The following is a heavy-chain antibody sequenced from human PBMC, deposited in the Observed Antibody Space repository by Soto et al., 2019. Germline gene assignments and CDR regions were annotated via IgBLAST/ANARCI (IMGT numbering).Heavy chain of an antibody. CDR3: ARHYDFWSGYYNYYYGMDV. J-gene: IGHJ6*02. V-gene: IGHV1-69*06. D-gene: IGHD3-3*01. Sequence: GASVKVSCKASGGTFSSYAISWVRQAPGQGLEWMGGIIPIFGTANYAQKFQGRVTITADKSTSTAYMELSSLRSEDTAAYYCARHYDFWSGYYNYYYGMDVWGQGTTVTVSS. CDR2: IIPIFGTA. CDR1: GGTFSSYA.